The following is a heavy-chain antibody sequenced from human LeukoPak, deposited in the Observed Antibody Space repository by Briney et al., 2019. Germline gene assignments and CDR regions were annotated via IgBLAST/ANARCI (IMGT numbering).Heavy chain of an antibody. J-gene: IGHJ4*02. Sequence: SETLSLTCTVSGGSISSYYWSWIRQPPGKGLEWIGYVYYSGSTNYNPSLKSRVTISVDTSKNQFSLKLSSVTAADTAVYYCARYYDFWSGYYFDYWGQGTLVTVSS. CDR1: GGSISSYY. V-gene: IGHV4-59*01. D-gene: IGHD3-3*01. CDR3: ARYYDFWSGYYFDY. CDR2: VYYSGST.